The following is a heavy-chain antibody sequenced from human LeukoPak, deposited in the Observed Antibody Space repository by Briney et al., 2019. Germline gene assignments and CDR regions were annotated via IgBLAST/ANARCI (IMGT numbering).Heavy chain of an antibody. J-gene: IGHJ4*02. CDR1: GYSISSGYY. V-gene: IGHV4-38-2*02. CDR3: ARHRGPYSSRWYAVDY. Sequence: PSETLSLTCTVSGYSISSGYYWGWIRQPPGKGLEWIGSIYHSGSTYYNPSLKSRVTISVDTSKNQFSLKLSSVTAADTAVYYCARHRGPYSSRWYAVDYWGQRTLVTVSS. CDR2: IYHSGST. D-gene: IGHD6-13*01.